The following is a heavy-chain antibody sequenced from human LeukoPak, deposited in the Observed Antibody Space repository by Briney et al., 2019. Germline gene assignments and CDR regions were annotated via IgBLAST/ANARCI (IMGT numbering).Heavy chain of an antibody. V-gene: IGHV1-69*06. CDR3: ARENRPFSGWSDYYYYYMDV. CDR2: IIPIFGTA. J-gene: IGHJ6*03. D-gene: IGHD6-19*01. Sequence: ASVKVSCKASGGTFSSYAISWVRQAPGQGLEWMGGIIPIFGTANYAQKFQGRVTITADKSTSTAYMELSSLRSEDTAVYYCARENRPFSGWSDYYYYYMDVWGKGTTVTVSS. CDR1: GGTFSSYA.